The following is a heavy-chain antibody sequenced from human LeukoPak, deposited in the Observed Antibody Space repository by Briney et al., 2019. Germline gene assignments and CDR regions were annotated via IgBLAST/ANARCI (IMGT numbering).Heavy chain of an antibody. CDR3: VTELGWFANSDD. CDR2: IRSTSDGGTT. CDR1: GFIFTNDW. V-gene: IGHV3-15*01. D-gene: IGHD3-10*01. J-gene: IGHJ4*02. Sequence: DPGGSLRLSCAASGFIFTNDWMTWVRQAPGKGLEWVVRIRSTSDGGTTDYAAPVEGRFTISRDDSRSTLYLQMNSLKTEDTGLYYCVTELGWFANSDDWGQGTLVTVSS.